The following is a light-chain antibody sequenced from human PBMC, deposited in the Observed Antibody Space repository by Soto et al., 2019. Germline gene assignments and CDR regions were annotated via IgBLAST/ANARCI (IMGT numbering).Light chain of an antibody. Sequence: QSALTQPASVSGSPGQSITISCTGTSSDVGGYNYVSWYQQHPGKVPKLMIYDVSNRASGVSNRFSGSKSGNTASLTISGLQAEDEADYYCSSYTSSSTHYVFGTGTKLTVL. V-gene: IGLV2-14*01. CDR3: SSYTSSSTHYV. J-gene: IGLJ1*01. CDR2: DVS. CDR1: SSDVGGYNY.